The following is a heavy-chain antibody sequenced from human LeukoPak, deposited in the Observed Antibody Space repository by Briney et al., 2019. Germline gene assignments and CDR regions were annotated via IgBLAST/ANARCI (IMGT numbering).Heavy chain of an antibody. Sequence: GGSLRLSCAASGFTFSSYAMYWVRQAPEKGLEWVSGISGSGGSTYYADSVKGRFTISRDSSKNTLYPQMNSLRAEDTAVYYCAKDRGYSSSSASVFDYWGQGTLVTVSS. CDR1: GFTFSSYA. V-gene: IGHV3-23*01. J-gene: IGHJ4*02. CDR2: ISGSGGST. D-gene: IGHD6-6*01. CDR3: AKDRGYSSSSASVFDY.